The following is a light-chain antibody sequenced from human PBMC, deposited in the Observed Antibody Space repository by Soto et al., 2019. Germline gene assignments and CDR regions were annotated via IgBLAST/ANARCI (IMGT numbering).Light chain of an antibody. J-gene: IGKJ3*01. CDR3: QQYGHSPPFT. Sequence: EIVMTQSPATLSVSPGERATLSCRASQSVSSNLAWYQQKPGQAPRLLIYGASTRATGIPARFSGSRSGTEFTLTISSLQSEDFAVYYCQQYGHSPPFTFGPGTKVDIK. CDR1: QSVSSN. V-gene: IGKV3-15*01. CDR2: GAS.